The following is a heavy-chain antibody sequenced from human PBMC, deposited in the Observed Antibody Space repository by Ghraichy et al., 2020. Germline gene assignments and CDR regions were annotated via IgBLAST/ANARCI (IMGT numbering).Heavy chain of an antibody. CDR3: ARGYCGGDCSHYWYLDL. D-gene: IGHD2-21*02. Sequence: GGSLRLSCKGSGYSFTTYWIGWVRQMPGKGLEWMGIIYPGDSDTRYSPSFQGQVTISADKSISTAYLQWSSLKASDTAMYYCARGYCGGDCSHYWYLDLWGRGTLVTVSS. V-gene: IGHV5-51*01. CDR2: IYPGDSDT. J-gene: IGHJ2*01. CDR1: GYSFTTYW.